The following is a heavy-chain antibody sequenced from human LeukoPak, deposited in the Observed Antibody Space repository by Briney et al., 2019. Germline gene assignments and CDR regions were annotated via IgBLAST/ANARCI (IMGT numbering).Heavy chain of an antibody. CDR3: ARTTSLTASGYDC. CDR2: MNPYTGDR. D-gene: IGHD2-21*02. Sequence: ASVRVSCKTSGYSFTTYHINWVRQASGQGLEWLGWMNPYTGDRGYAQRFQGRLSITSDTSISTAYMELGSLKSDDTAVYFCARTTSLTASGYDCWGQGTLVTVSS. CDR1: GYSFTTYH. V-gene: IGHV1-8*03. J-gene: IGHJ4*02.